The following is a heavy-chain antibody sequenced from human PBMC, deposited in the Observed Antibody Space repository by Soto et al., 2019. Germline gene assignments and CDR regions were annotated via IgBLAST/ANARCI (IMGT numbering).Heavy chain of an antibody. CDR3: ARGRYYGSGSYYKFYYYYYMDV. Sequence: SETQSLTSAVYGLSFSGYYWSWIRQPPGKGLEWIGEINHSGSTNYNPSLKSRVTISVDTSKNQFSLKLSSVTAADTAVYYCARGRYYGSGSYYKFYYYYYMDVWGKGTTVTVS. CDR1: GLSFSGYY. CDR2: INHSGST. J-gene: IGHJ6*03. D-gene: IGHD3-10*01. V-gene: IGHV4-34*01.